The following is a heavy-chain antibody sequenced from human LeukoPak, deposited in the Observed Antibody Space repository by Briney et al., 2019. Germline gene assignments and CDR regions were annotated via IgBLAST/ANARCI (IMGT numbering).Heavy chain of an antibody. J-gene: IGHJ4*02. D-gene: IGHD5-18*01. CDR1: GFTFSSHC. Sequence: GGSLRLSCAASGFTFSSHCMNWVRQAPGKGLEWISYISSSSTTIYYADSVKGRFTISRDNAKNSLYLQMNSLRAEDTAVYYCARVGHSYGVDYWGQGILVTVSS. CDR2: ISSSSTTI. V-gene: IGHV3-48*04. CDR3: ARVGHSYGVDY.